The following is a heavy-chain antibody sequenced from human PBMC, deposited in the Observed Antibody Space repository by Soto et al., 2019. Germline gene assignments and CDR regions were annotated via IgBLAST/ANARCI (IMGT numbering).Heavy chain of an antibody. J-gene: IGHJ4*02. Sequence: QVQLQQWGAGLLKPSETLSLTCAVYVGSFSGYYWCWLRQPPGKGLEWIGEINHSGSTNYNPSLKGRVTISVDTSKNQFSLKLSSVTAADTAVYYCASTPTMVRGVIYVDSWGQGTLVTVSS. CDR3: ASTPTMVRGVIYVDS. D-gene: IGHD3-10*01. CDR1: VGSFSGYY. CDR2: INHSGST. V-gene: IGHV4-34*01.